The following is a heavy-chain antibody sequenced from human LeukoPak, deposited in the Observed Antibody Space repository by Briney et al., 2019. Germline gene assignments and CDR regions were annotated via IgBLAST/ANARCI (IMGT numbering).Heavy chain of an antibody. CDR3: ARQNDFRLDY. CDR1: GYTFSSYW. D-gene: IGHD3-3*01. V-gene: IGHV5-51*01. CDR2: VYPGDSDA. J-gene: IGHJ4*02. Sequence: GESLKISCKGSGYTFSSYWIGWVRQMPGKGLEWMGIVYPGDSDARYSPSLQGQVTMSVDTSIGTAYLQWSSLNASDTAIYYCARQNDFRLDYWGQGTLVTVSS.